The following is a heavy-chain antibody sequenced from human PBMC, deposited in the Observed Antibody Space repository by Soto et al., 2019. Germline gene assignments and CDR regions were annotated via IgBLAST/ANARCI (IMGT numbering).Heavy chain of an antibody. CDR3: AAEPWIAVAGSGAFDI. V-gene: IGHV1-3*01. D-gene: IGHD6-19*01. CDR1: GYTFTSYA. Sequence: ASVTVSCQASGYTFTSYAIHWVRQAPGQRLEWMGWINAGNGNTKYSQKFQGRVTITRDTSASTAYMELSSLRSEDTAVYYCAAEPWIAVAGSGAFDIWGRGTMVTVSS. J-gene: IGHJ3*02. CDR2: INAGNGNT.